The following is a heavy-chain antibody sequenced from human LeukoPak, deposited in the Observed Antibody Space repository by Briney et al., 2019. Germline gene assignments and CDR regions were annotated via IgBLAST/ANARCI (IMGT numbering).Heavy chain of an antibody. CDR2: TSGSGGST. CDR1: GFTFSSYA. J-gene: IGHJ6*02. V-gene: IGHV3-23*01. CDR3: AKSPGRSNVVVVTAG. D-gene: IGHD2-15*01. Sequence: GGSLRLSCAASGFTFSSYAMTWARQAPGKGLEWVSGTSGSGGSTYYADSVKGRFTISRDNSKDTLYLQMNSLRAEDTAVYYCAKSPGRSNVVVVTAGWGQGTTVTVSS.